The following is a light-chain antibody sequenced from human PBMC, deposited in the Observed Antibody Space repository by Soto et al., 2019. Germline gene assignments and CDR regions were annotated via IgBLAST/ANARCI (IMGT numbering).Light chain of an antibody. Sequence: DIQMTQSPSTLSASVGDRVTITCRASQSISSWLDWYQQKPGKAPKLLIYKASSLESGVPSRFSGSGSGTEFNLTISSLQPDDFATYYCQQYNSYSRTFGQGIKVEIK. CDR3: QQYNSYSRT. CDR1: QSISSW. J-gene: IGKJ1*01. CDR2: KAS. V-gene: IGKV1-5*03.